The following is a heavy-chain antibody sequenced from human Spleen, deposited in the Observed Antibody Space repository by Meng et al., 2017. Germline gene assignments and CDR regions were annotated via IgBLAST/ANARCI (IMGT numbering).Heavy chain of an antibody. CDR1: GGFFSDDY. CDR2: INHTGRT. Sequence: QLQLQQWGAGLLKPSETLSLTGAVSGGFFSDDYWSWVRQPPGKGLEWIGEINHTGRTNYNPSLKSRVAISIDTSNNQFSLNLSSVTAADTAVYYCARVSGYSVRIYLDYWGQGTLVTVSS. CDR3: ARVSGYSVRIYLDY. D-gene: IGHD5/OR15-5a*01. J-gene: IGHJ4*02. V-gene: IGHV4-34*01.